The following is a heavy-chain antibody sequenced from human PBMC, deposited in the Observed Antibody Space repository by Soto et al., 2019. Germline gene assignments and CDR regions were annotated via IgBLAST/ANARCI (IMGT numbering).Heavy chain of an antibody. CDR3: ARGGYGYGCDC. CDR2: INHSGST. Sequence: PSEPLSLTCAVYGGSFSGYYWSWIRQPPGKGLEWIGEINHSGSTNYNPALKSRVTISLDTSKNQFCLKLSSVTAADTAVYYCARGGYGYGCDCWGKGTLVTVS. D-gene: IGHD5-12*01. CDR1: GGSFSGYY. J-gene: IGHJ4*02. V-gene: IGHV4-34*01.